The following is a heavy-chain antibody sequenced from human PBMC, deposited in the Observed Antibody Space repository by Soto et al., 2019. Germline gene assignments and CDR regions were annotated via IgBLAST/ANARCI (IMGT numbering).Heavy chain of an antibody. V-gene: IGHV1-69*13. CDR1: GGTFSSYA. CDR2: IIPIFGTA. Sequence: GASVKVSCKASGGTFSSYAISCVRQAPGQGLEWMGGIIPIFGTANYAQKFQGRVTITADESTSTAYMELSSLRSEDTAVYYCARGRAGTSYFDYWGQGTLVTVS. CDR3: ARGRAGTSYFDY. J-gene: IGHJ4*02. D-gene: IGHD1-7*01.